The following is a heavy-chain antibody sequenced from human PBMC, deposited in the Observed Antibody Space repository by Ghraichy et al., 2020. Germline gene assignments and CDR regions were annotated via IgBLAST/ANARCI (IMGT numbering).Heavy chain of an antibody. CDR1: GYTFTSYD. CDR3: ARGLDTAMVELYYYYYYYMDV. D-gene: IGHD5-18*01. J-gene: IGHJ6*03. Sequence: ASVKVSCKASGYTFTSYDINWVRQATGQGLEWMGWMNPNSGNTGYAQKFQGRVTMTRNTSISTAYMELSSLRSEDTAVYYCARGLDTAMVELYYYYYYYMDVGSKGTTVTVSS. CDR2: MNPNSGNT. V-gene: IGHV1-8*01.